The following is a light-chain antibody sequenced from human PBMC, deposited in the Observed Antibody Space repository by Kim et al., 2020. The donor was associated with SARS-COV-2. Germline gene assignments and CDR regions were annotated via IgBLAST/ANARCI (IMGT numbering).Light chain of an antibody. CDR3: SSYAGSNNYV. CDR1: SSDVGGYNY. CDR2: EVS. V-gene: IGLV2-8*01. Sequence: GQSVITSSTGTSSDVGGYNYVSCYQQHPATAPNLMIYEVSQRPAGAPDRSSGSTSGNTALPTACGLPAEDAADYYRSSYAGSNNYVFGTGTKVTVL. J-gene: IGLJ1*01.